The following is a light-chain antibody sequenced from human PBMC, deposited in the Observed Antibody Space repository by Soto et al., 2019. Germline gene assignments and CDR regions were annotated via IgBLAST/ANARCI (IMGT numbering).Light chain of an antibody. CDR1: QSVSSSY. CDR2: GAS. Sequence: EIVLTQSPGTLSLSPGERATLSCRASQSVSSSYLAGYQQKPGQAPRLLIYGASSRATGIPDRFSGSGSGTDFTLTISRLQPEDFAVYYCQQYGSSPLTFGGGTKVDI. CDR3: QQYGSSPLT. J-gene: IGKJ4*01. V-gene: IGKV3-20*01.